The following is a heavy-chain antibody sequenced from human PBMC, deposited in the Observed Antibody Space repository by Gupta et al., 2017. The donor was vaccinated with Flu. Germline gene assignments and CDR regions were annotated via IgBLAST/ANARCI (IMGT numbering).Heavy chain of an antibody. CDR2: IFSNDEK. Sequence: QVTLKESGPVLVKPTETLTLTCTVSGFSLSNARMGVSWIRQPPGKALEWLAHIFSNDEKSYSTSLKSRLTISKDTSKSQVVLTMTNMDPVDTATYYCARITIAVAGTKLLPWLDYWGQGTLVTVSS. V-gene: IGHV2-26*01. CDR1: GFSLSNARMG. J-gene: IGHJ4*02. D-gene: IGHD6-19*01. CDR3: ARITIAVAGTKLLPWLDY.